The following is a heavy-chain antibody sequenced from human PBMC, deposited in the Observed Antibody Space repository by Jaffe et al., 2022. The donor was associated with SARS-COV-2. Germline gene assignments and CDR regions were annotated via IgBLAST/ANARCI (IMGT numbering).Heavy chain of an antibody. J-gene: IGHJ6*02. CDR3: AKDIVVVPAAHANDYYYYGMDV. CDR1: GFTFDDYA. V-gene: IGHV3-9*01. Sequence: EVQLVESGGGLVQPGRSLRLSCAASGFTFDDYAMHWVRQAPGKGLEWVSGISWNSGSIGYADSVKGRFTISRDNAKNSLYLQMNSLRAEDTALYYCAKDIVVVPAAHANDYYYYGMDVWGQGTTVTVSS. D-gene: IGHD2-2*01. CDR2: ISWNSGSI.